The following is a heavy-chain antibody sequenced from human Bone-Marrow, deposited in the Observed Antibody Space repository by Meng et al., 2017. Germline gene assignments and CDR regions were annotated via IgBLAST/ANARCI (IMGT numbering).Heavy chain of an antibody. CDR3: AKGGNWLNS. Sequence: GGSLRLSCAASGFTFSTFWMHWVRQAPGKGLVWVSRIDDDGSGTTYADSVKGRFTTSRDNAKNTLYLQMNSLRAEDTALYYCAKGGNWLNSWGQGTLVTVSS. V-gene: IGHV3-74*01. J-gene: IGHJ5*01. CDR1: GFTFSTFW. CDR2: IDDDGSGT.